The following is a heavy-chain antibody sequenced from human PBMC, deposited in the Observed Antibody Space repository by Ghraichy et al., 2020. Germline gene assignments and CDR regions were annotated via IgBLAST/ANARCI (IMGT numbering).Heavy chain of an antibody. D-gene: IGHD6-19*01. V-gene: IGHV3-21*01. Sequence: GEALNISCAASGFTFSSYSMNWVRQAPGKGLEWVSSISSSSSYIYYADSVKGRFTISRDNAKNSLYLQMNSLRAEDTAVYYCARPVSGWLPDYWGQGTLVTVSS. J-gene: IGHJ4*02. CDR2: ISSSSSYI. CDR1: GFTFSSYS. CDR3: ARPVSGWLPDY.